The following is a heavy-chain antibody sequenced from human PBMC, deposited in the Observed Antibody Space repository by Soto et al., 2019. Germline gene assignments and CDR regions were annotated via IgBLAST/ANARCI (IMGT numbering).Heavy chain of an antibody. V-gene: IGHV1-18*01. D-gene: IGHD2-2*03. Sequence: QVQLVQSGAEVKKPGASVKVSCKASDYTFSNYGISWVRQAPGQGLEWMGWISAYNGNTNYAQNLQGRVTMTTDTSTXXDXMXXRSLRSDDTAVYYCARVGYCTSTTCRYYYYYGMDVWGQGTTVTVSS. CDR1: DYTFSNYG. J-gene: IGHJ6*02. CDR2: ISAYNGNT. CDR3: ARVGYCTSTTCRYYYYYGMDV.